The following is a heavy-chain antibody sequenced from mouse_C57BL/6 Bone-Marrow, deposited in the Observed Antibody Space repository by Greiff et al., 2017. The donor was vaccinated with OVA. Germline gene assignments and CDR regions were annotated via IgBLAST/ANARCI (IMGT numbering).Heavy chain of an antibody. Sequence: EVQLQQSVAELVRPGASVKLSCTASGFNIKNTYMHWVKQRPEQGLEWIGRIDPANGNTKYAPKFQGKATITADTSSNTAYLQLSSLTSEDTAIYYCARVRITTVVATKDAMDYWGQGTSVTVSS. CDR2: IDPANGNT. CDR3: ARVRITTVVATKDAMDY. D-gene: IGHD1-1*01. V-gene: IGHV14-3*01. CDR1: GFNIKNTY. J-gene: IGHJ4*01.